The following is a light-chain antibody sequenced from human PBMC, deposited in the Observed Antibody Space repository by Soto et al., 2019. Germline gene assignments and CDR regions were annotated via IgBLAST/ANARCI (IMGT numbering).Light chain of an antibody. J-gene: IGLJ1*01. CDR3: CSYAGYTTYV. CDR1: SRDIGTYDL. CDR2: EAT. Sequence: QSVLIQPASVSGSPRQSITISCTGTSRDIGTYDLVSWYQQHPGKVPKLIIYEATKRPSGVSSRFSGSKSGTTASLTISGLQAEDEADYYCCSYAGYTTYVFGSGTKSPS. V-gene: IGLV2-23*01.